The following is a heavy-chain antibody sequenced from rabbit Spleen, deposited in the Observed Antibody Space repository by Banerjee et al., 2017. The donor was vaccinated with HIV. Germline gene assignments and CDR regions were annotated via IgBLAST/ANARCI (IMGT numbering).Heavy chain of an antibody. CDR2: INTATGKG. Sequence: QSLEESGGDLVKPGASLTLTCTASGFSFSNKAVMCWVRQAPGKGLEWIACINTATGKGVYATWAKGRFTISRTSSTTVTLQMTSLTAADTATYFCARDLVGVIGWNFYLWGPGTLVTVS. J-gene: IGHJ4*01. D-gene: IGHD1-1*01. CDR3: ARDLVGVIGWNFYL. V-gene: IGHV1S40*01. CDR1: GFSFSNKAV.